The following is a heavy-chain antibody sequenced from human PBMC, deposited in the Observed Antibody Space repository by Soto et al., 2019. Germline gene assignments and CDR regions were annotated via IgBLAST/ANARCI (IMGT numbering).Heavy chain of an antibody. J-gene: IGHJ3*02. Sequence: EVQLVESGGGLVQPGGSLRISCVASGINLPEIYMKWVRPAPGKGLGGGPVIYNEFTDYADSVRGRFSISTDSSKNALYLQMNSLRAEDSAVYYCVREPRYCSGGSCSIMGDAFDIWGQGTMVTVSS. V-gene: IGHV3-66*01. CDR1: GINLPEIY. CDR3: VREPRYCSGGSCSIMGDAFDI. CDR2: IYNEFT. D-gene: IGHD2-15*01.